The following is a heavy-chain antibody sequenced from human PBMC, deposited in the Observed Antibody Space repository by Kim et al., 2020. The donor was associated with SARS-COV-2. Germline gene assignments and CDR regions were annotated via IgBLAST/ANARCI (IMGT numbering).Heavy chain of an antibody. CDR3: TTHLFTPRRRGFRMVWAAPFDS. CDR1: GFTFDNAW. V-gene: IGHV3-15*05. Sequence: GGSLRLSCAASGFTFDNAWMTWVRQAPGKGLESVGRIKSKTDGETIDYAAPVKGRFTISRDDSRNTLFLQMDSLKVEDTAVYFCTTHLFTPRRRGFRMVWAAPFDSWGQGTLVTVSS. J-gene: IGHJ5*01. D-gene: IGHD3-3*01. CDR2: IKSKTDGETI.